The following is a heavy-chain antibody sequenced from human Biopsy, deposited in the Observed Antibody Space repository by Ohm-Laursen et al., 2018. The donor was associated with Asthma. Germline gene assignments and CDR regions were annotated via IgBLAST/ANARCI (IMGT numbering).Heavy chain of an antibody. CDR1: RFTYE. D-gene: IGHD6-19*01. J-gene: IGHJ4*02. Sequence: SLRLSCTALRFTYEMHWVRQAPGKGLEWVAVISYDGSSIYYADSVKGRFTITRNNSKNTLSLQMNSLTAEDTAVYYCAKEGVAGTHIEDWGQGTLVTVSS. CDR3: AKEGVAGTHIED. CDR2: ISYDGSSI. V-gene: IGHV3-30*04.